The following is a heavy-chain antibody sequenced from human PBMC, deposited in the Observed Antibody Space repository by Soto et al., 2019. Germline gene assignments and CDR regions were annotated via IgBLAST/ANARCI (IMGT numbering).Heavy chain of an antibody. Sequence: GASVKVSCKASGGPFGSYTINWVRQAPGQGLEWMGGIIPVFRKANYTQKFQGRVTITADESTRTAYMELSSLRSEDTAVYYCARDARVSGYYRSRPRLGMDVWGQGTMVTVSS. D-gene: IGHD3-3*01. J-gene: IGHJ6*02. CDR1: GGPFGSYT. CDR2: IIPVFRKA. V-gene: IGHV1-69*13. CDR3: ARDARVSGYYRSRPRLGMDV.